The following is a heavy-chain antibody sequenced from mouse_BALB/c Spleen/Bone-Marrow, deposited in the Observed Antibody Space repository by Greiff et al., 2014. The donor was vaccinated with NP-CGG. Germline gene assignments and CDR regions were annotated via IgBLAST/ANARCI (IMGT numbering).Heavy chain of an antibody. D-gene: IGHD2-2*01. CDR2: IRNKANGYTT. V-gene: IGHV7-3*02. J-gene: IGHJ2*01. CDR1: GFTFTDYY. Sequence: EVMLVESGGGLVQPGGSLRLSCATSGFTFTDYYMSWVRQPPGKALEWLGFIRNKANGYTTEYSASVKGRFTISRDNSQSILYLQMNTLRAEDSATYYCARYGYDYFDYWGQSTTLTVSS. CDR3: ARYGYDYFDY.